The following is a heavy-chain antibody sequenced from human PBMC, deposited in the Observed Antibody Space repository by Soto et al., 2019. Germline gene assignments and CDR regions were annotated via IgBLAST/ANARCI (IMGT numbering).Heavy chain of an antibody. CDR1: GYSFTSYW. J-gene: IGHJ5*02. Sequence: PGESLKISCKGSGYSFTSYWIGWVRQMPGKGLEWMGIIYPGDSDTRYSPSFQGQVTISADKSISTAYLQWSSLKASDTAMYYCARQEWNYVMVYDNWLDPWGPGTIVTVYS. D-gene: IGHD2-8*01. V-gene: IGHV5-51*01. CDR2: IYPGDSDT. CDR3: ARQEWNYVMVYDNWLDP.